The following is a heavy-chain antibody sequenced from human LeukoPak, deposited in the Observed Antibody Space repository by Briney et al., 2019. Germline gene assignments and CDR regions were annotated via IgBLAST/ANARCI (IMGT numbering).Heavy chain of an antibody. Sequence: SGPALVKPTQTLTLTCTFSGFSLSTSRTSVSWIRQPPGKALEWLARIDWDDDKFYATSLKTRLTISKDTSRNQVVLTLTNVDPVDTATYYCARIDSSGGSPQMDYWGQGTLVTVSS. CDR2: IDWDDDK. J-gene: IGHJ4*02. CDR1: GFSLSTSRTS. V-gene: IGHV2-70*17. D-gene: IGHD6-19*01. CDR3: ARIDSSGGSPQMDY.